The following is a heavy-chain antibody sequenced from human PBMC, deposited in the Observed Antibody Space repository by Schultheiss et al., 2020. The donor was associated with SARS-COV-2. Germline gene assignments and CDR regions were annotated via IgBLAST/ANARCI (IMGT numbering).Heavy chain of an antibody. CDR3: ARDRIGRYSSSSDAFDI. V-gene: IGHV3-15*01. Sequence: GGSLRLSCAASGFFFNNAWMAWVRQIPGKGLEWVGRVTSKIDGETTDYAAPVKGRFTVSRDDSENTLSLQMNSLRTEDTAVYYCARDRIGRYSSSSDAFDIWGQGTMVTVSS. CDR2: VTSKIDGETT. D-gene: IGHD6-6*01. CDR1: GFFFNNAW. J-gene: IGHJ3*02.